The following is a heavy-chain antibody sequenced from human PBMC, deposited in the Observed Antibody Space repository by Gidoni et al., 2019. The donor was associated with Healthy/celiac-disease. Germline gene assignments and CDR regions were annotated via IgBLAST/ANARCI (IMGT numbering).Heavy chain of an antibody. Sequence: QVQLQESGPGLVKPSETLSLTCTVSGGSISSYYWSWIRQPPGKGLEWIGYIYYSGSTNYNPSLKSRVTISVDTSKNQFSLKLSSVTAADTAVYYCARYGSGSYPWGVRVRYFDYWGQGTLVTVSS. D-gene: IGHD3-10*01. V-gene: IGHV4-59*01. CDR2: IYYSGST. CDR1: GGSISSYY. J-gene: IGHJ4*02. CDR3: ARYGSGSYPWGVRVRYFDY.